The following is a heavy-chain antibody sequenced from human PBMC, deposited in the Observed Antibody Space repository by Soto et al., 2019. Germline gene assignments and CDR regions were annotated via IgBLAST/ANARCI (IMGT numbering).Heavy chain of an antibody. D-gene: IGHD3-10*01. Sequence: QVLLVQSGAEVKKPGSSVTVSCKTSGDTFSTHAINWVRQAPGQGLEWMGGVVPIFGTSTYSQDFQGRLTITADEATTTAYMELHSLTSVDTAVYYCARVKYPSGTGFDSWGLGTLVIVSA. CDR3: ARVKYPSGTGFDS. CDR2: VVPIFGTS. V-gene: IGHV1-69*12. CDR1: GDTFSTHA. J-gene: IGHJ4*01.